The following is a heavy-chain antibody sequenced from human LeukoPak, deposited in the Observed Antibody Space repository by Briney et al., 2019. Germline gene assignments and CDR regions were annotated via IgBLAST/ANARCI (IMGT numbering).Heavy chain of an antibody. V-gene: IGHV4-31*03. CDR1: GDSISSSGYY. J-gene: IGHJ6*02. CDR3: ARPYRIAAAGTGYYYYGMDV. CDR2: IYYTGNT. Sequence: SETLSLTCTVSGDSISSSGYYWSWVRQYPGKGLEWIGYIYYTGNTYYNPSLKSRITISVDTSKSQFSLKLSSVTAADTAVYYCARPYRIAAAGTGYYYYGMDVWGQGTTVTVSS. D-gene: IGHD6-13*01.